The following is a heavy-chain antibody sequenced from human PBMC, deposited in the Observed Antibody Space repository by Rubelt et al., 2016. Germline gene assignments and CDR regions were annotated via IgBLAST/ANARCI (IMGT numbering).Heavy chain of an antibody. V-gene: IGHV1-18*01. CDR2: ISAYNGNT. D-gene: IGHD6-19*01. J-gene: IGHJ3*02. CDR3: ARDRTWLVPGLDAFDI. Sequence: QVQLVQSGAEVKKPGASVKVSCKASGYTFTSYGISWVRQAPGQGLEWMGWISAYNGNTNYAQKLQGRVTMTTDTSTSTAYMGLRGLRSDDTAVYYCARDRTWLVPGLDAFDIWGQGTMVTVSS. CDR1: GYTFTSYG.